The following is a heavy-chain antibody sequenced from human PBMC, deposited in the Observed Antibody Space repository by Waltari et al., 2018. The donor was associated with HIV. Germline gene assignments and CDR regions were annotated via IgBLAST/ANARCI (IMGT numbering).Heavy chain of an antibody. J-gene: IGHJ6*02. CDR1: GLTLSAAA. CDR3: ARDSSISSRHYFYSNGMDV. V-gene: IGHV3-30*04. CDR2: ISYDGKKQ. D-gene: IGHD6-6*01. Sequence: QVRLVESGGGVVQPGRSLRLAWVASGLTLSAAAFPWFLKAPGKGLEWLAIISYDGKKQYYADSVKGRFTISRDNSKDTLYLQMNSLRAEDTAVYFCARDSSISSRHYFYSNGMDVWGQGTTVIVSS.